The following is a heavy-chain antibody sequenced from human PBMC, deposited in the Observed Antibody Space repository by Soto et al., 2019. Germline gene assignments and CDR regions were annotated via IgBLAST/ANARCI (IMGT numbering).Heavy chain of an antibody. V-gene: IGHV4-59*01. Sequence: SETLSLTCTVSGGSISNYYWSWIRQPPGRGLEWIGYIYYGGSINYNPSLKSRVTISVDTSKNQFSLNLSSVTAADTAVYYCARARRNSFYYYGLDVWGQGTTVTVSS. D-gene: IGHD5-18*01. CDR2: IYYGGSI. J-gene: IGHJ6*02. CDR3: ARARRNSFYYYGLDV. CDR1: GGSISNYY.